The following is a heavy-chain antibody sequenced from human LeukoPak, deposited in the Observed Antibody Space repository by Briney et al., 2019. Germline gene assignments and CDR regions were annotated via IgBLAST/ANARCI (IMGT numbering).Heavy chain of an antibody. Sequence: GGSLRLSCAASGFTFSRYWMHWVRQGPGKGLVWVSRINSDGSSTSYADSVKGRFTISRDNAKNTLYLQMNSLRAEDTAVYYCERESSPGFDPGGQGTRVTVPS. J-gene: IGHJ5*02. CDR3: ERESSPGFDP. V-gene: IGHV3-74*01. CDR2: INSDGSST. CDR1: GFTFSRYW.